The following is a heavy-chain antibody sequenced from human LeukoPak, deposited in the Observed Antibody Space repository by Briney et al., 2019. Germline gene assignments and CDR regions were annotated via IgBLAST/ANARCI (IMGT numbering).Heavy chain of an antibody. J-gene: IGHJ4*02. V-gene: IGHV3-7*03. CDR1: GFTFSSYW. Sequence: GGSLRLSCAASGFTFSSYWMSWVRQAPGKGLECVANIKQDGNEKYFVDSVKGRFTISRDNAKNSLYLQMNSLRAEDTAVYYCAKDRGVYGSGSSSYYFDYWGQGTLVAVSS. CDR2: IKQDGNEK. CDR3: AKDRGVYGSGSSSYYFDY. D-gene: IGHD3-10*01.